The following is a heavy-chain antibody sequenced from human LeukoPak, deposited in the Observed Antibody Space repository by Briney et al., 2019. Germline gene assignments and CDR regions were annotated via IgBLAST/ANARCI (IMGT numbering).Heavy chain of an antibody. D-gene: IGHD3-16*01. V-gene: IGHV4-4*09. CDR2: IYTSGST. CDR1: GGSFTSYY. J-gene: IGHJ5*02. Sequence: SETLSLICTVSGGSFTSYYWSWIRQPPGRGLEWIGNIYTSGSTNYNPSLKSRVIISVDTSKNQFSLKLSSVTAADTAVYYCARHLSLRWFDPWGQGTLVTVSS. CDR3: ARHLSLRWFDP.